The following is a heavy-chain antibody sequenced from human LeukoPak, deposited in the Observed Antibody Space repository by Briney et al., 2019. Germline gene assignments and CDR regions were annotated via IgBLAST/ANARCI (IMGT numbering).Heavy chain of an antibody. D-gene: IGHD4-17*01. CDR2: MNPNSGNT. CDR3: ARGRSSHDYGDYSAIIDY. J-gene: IGHJ4*02. CDR1: GYTFTSYD. Sequence: ASVKVSCKASGYTFTSYDINWVRQATGQGLEWMGWMNPNSGNTGYAQKFQGRVTMTRNTSISTAYMELSSLRSEDTAVYYCARGRSSHDYGDYSAIIDYWGQGTLVTVSS. V-gene: IGHV1-8*01.